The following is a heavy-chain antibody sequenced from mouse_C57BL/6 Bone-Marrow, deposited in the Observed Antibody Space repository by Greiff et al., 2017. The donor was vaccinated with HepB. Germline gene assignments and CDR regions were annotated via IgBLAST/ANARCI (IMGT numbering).Heavy chain of an antibody. CDR3: ALWYFDV. J-gene: IGHJ1*03. CDR2: IDPEDGET. V-gene: IGHV14-2*01. CDR1: GFNIKDYY. Sequence: VQLQQSGAELVKPGASVKLSCTASGFNIKDYYMHWVKQRTEQGLEWIGRIDPEDGETKYDPKFQGKATITADTSSNTAYLQLISLTSEDTAVYYCALWYFDVWGTGTTVTVSS.